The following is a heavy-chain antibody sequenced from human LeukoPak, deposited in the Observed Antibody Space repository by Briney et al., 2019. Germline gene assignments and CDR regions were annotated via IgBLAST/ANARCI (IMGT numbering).Heavy chain of an antibody. CDR3: ARGANLWCYDFWSGSPYNWLDP. CDR1: GYTFTSYG. J-gene: IGHJ5*02. D-gene: IGHD3-3*01. Sequence: GASVKVSCKASGYTFTSYGISWVRQAPGQGLEWMGWISAYNGNTGYAQKFQGRVTITRNTSISTAYMELSSLRSEDTAVYYCARGANLWCYDFWSGSPYNWLDPWGQGTLVTVSS. V-gene: IGHV1-8*03. CDR2: ISAYNGNT.